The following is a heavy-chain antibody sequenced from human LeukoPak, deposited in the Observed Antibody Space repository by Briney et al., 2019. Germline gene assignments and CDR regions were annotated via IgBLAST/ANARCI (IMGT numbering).Heavy chain of an antibody. CDR2: ILPIIGST. V-gene: IGHV1-69*13. CDR3: ARAHFSAYYGSE. CDR1: GDTFRNYA. Sequence: ASVQVSCKASGDTFRNYAINWVRQAPGQGLEWVGGILPIIGSTKNAQQLQDRVTITADESTNTVYMELTSLRSEDTAIYFCARAHFSAYYGSEWGQGTLVTVSS. J-gene: IGHJ4*02. D-gene: IGHD3-10*01.